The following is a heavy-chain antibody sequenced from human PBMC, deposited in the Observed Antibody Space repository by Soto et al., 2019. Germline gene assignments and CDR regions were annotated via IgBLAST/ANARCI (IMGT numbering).Heavy chain of an antibody. Sequence: ASVKVSCKASGYTFTSYGISRVGQAPGQGLEGLGWISDYSGNTYYALTVQGRVTMTTDTSTSTAYMELRSLRSDDTAVYYCASGWYYYDSSGYYRDAFDIWGQGTMVTVSS. CDR3: ASGWYYYDSSGYYRDAFDI. D-gene: IGHD3-22*01. V-gene: IGHV1-18*04. J-gene: IGHJ3*02. CDR1: GYTFTSYG. CDR2: ISDYSGNT.